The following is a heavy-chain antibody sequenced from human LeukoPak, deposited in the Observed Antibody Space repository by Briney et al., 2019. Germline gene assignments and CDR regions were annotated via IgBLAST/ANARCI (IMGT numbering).Heavy chain of an antibody. D-gene: IGHD1-26*01. V-gene: IGHV1-69*05. Sequence: SVKVSCKASGGTFSSYAISWVRQAPGQGLEWMGGIIPIFGTANYAQKFQGRVRITTDESTSTAYMELSSLRSEDTAVYYCARSAEGARDAFDIWGQGTMVTISS. CDR2: IIPIFGTA. CDR3: ARSAEGARDAFDI. CDR1: GGTFSSYA. J-gene: IGHJ3*02.